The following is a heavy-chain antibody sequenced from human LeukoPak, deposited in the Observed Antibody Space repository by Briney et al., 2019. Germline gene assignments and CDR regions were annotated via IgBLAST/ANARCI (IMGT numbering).Heavy chain of an antibody. Sequence: PGGSLRLSCAASGFTFSNYAMSWVRQAPGKGLEWVSNISGSGRGGATYYADSVKGRFTISRDNSKNTLYLQMNSPRAEDTAVYYCAKSGLNRFDYWGQGTLVTVSS. CDR2: ISGSGRGGAT. J-gene: IGHJ4*02. CDR1: GFTFSNYA. D-gene: IGHD2-15*01. CDR3: AKSGLNRFDY. V-gene: IGHV3-23*01.